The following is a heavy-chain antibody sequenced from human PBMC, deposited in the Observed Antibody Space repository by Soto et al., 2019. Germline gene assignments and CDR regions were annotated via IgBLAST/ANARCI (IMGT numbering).Heavy chain of an antibody. CDR3: ARHVQWLVTFDY. V-gene: IGHV4-59*08. Sequence: QVQLQESGPGLVKPSETLSLTCTVSGGSISSYYWSWIRQPPGKGLEWIGYSYYSGSTNYNPSLKSPVTISVDTSKTQFSLKLSSVTAAATAVYYCARHVQWLVTFDYWGQGTLVTVSS. CDR1: GGSISSYY. J-gene: IGHJ4*02. CDR2: SYYSGST. D-gene: IGHD6-19*01.